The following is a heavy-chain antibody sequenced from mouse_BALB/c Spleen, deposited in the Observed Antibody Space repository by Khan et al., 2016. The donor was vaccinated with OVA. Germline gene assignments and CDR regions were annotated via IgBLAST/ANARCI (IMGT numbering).Heavy chain of an antibody. CDR3: ARQPYYHYNVMDY. J-gene: IGHJ4*01. D-gene: IGHD2-10*01. Sequence: QVQLKQSGPGLVAPSQSLSITCTISGFSLTNYGVHWVRQPPGKGLEWLVVIWHGGSTNYNSALKSRLTISKDNSKSQVFLKMNSLQTDDTAMYFCARQPYYHYNVMDYWGQGTSVTVSS. V-gene: IGHV2-6-1*01. CDR1: GFSLTNYG. CDR2: IWHGGST.